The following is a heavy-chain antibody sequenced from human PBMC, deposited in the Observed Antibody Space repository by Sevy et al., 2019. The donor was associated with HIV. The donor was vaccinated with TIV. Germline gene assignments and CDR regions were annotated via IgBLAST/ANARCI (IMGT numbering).Heavy chain of an antibody. J-gene: IGHJ4*02. CDR1: GFTFSNYA. Sequence: GGSLRLSCGASGFTFSNYAMSWVRQAPGKGLEWVSSISGSGDNTYNADSVKGRFTVFRDNSKNTLYLQMNSLRAEDTAVYYCAKDSGDDNYGLFDYWGQGTLVTVSS. D-gene: IGHD5-18*01. CDR3: AKDSGDDNYGLFDY. CDR2: ISGSGDNT. V-gene: IGHV3-23*01.